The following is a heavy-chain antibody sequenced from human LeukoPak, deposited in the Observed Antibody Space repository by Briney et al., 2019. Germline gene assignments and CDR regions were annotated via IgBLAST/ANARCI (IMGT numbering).Heavy chain of an antibody. J-gene: IGHJ3*02. D-gene: IGHD3-3*01. V-gene: IGHV4-38-2*02. Sequence: PSETLSFTCRVSGYSISSGYYWGWIRQPPGKGLEWIGNVYHSGTTYYNPSLKSRVTISVDTSKNQFSLRLTSVTAADTAVYYCATGFSAFAIWGLRTMVTVPS. CDR2: VYHSGTT. CDR3: ATGFSAFAI. CDR1: GYSISSGYY.